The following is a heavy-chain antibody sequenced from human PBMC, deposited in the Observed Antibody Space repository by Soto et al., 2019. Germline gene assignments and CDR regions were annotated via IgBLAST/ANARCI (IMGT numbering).Heavy chain of an antibody. J-gene: IGHJ4*02. V-gene: IGHV4-34*01. Sequence: QVQLQQWGAGLLKPSETLSLTCAVYGGSFSGYYWSWIRQPPGKGLEWIGEINHSGSTNYNPSLKSRVTISVDTSKTQFSLKLSSVTAADTAVYYCARGDIVVVVAATQPPDTYYFDYWGQGTLVTVSS. CDR3: ARGDIVVVVAATQPPDTYYFDY. D-gene: IGHD2-15*01. CDR2: INHSGST. CDR1: GGSFSGYY.